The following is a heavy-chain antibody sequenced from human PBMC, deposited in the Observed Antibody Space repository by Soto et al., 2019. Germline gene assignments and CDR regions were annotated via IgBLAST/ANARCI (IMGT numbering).Heavy chain of an antibody. CDR3: ARDPRSPYYDYIWGSYRFDY. V-gene: IGHV1-18*01. D-gene: IGHD3-16*02. CDR2: ISAYNGNT. J-gene: IGHJ4*02. CDR1: GYTFTSYG. Sequence: ASVKVSCKASGYTFTSYGISWVRQAPGQGLEWMGWISAYNGNTNYAQKLQGRVTMTTDTSTSTAYMELRSLRSDDTAVYYCARDPRSPYYDYIWGSYRFDYWGQGTLVTVSS.